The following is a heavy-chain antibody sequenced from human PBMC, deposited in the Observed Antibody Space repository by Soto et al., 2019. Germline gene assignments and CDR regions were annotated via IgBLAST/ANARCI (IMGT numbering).Heavy chain of an antibody. Sequence: PGGSLRLSCAASGFTFSSYSMNWVRQAPGKGLEWVSSISSSSSYIYYADSVKGRFTISRDNAKNSLYLQMNSLRAEDTAVYYCATMRLLTTKSTGSYFDYCGQRSLVTVSA. CDR2: ISSSSSYI. J-gene: IGHJ4*02. V-gene: IGHV3-21*01. CDR3: ATMRLLTTKSTGSYFDY. D-gene: IGHD4-17*01. CDR1: GFTFSSYS.